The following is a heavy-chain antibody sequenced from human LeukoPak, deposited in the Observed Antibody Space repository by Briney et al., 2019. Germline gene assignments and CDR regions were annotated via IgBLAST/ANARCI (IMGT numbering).Heavy chain of an antibody. CDR3: AKWYGSGSYENFGVAPHGL. V-gene: IGHV3-15*01. CDR2: IKRKSDGGTT. D-gene: IGHD3-10*01. Sequence: GGSLRLSCAASGLTFSNAWMSWVRQAPGKGLEWVGRIKRKSDGGTTDYAAPVKGRFTISRDNSKNTLYLLMSSLRAEDTAVYYCAKWYGSGSYENFGVAPHGLWGLGTLVTVSS. J-gene: IGHJ4*02. CDR1: GLTFSNAW.